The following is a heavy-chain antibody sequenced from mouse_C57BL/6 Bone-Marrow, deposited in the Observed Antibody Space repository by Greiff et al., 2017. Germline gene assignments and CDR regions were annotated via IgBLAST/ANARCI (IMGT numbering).Heavy chain of an antibody. CDR2: IYPRSGNT. Sequence: HVALPHSGAELARPGASVKLSCKASGYTFTSYGISWVKQRTGQGLEWIGEIYPRSGNTYYNEKFKGKATLTADKSSSTAYMELRSLTSEDSAVYFCARGYDYDGFAYWGQGTLVTVSA. V-gene: IGHV1-81*01. J-gene: IGHJ3*01. CDR3: ARGYDYDGFAY. CDR1: GYTFTSYG. D-gene: IGHD2-4*01.